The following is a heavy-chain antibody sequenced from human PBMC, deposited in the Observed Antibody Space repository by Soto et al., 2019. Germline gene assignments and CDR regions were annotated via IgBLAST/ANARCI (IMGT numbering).Heavy chain of an antibody. CDR3: LRGTIISWYPARYYYYGMYV. CDR1: GGTFSSYA. V-gene: IGHV1-69*01. D-gene: IGHD6-13*01. J-gene: IGHJ6*01. Sequence: QVQLVQSGAEVKKPGSSVKVSCKASGGTFSSYAISWVRQAPGHGLEWMGGIIPIFGTANYAQKFQGRVRITADESTSTAYMELRSLRSEDTAVYYCLRGTIISWYPARYYYYGMYVWGQGTTVTVCS. CDR2: IIPIFGTA.